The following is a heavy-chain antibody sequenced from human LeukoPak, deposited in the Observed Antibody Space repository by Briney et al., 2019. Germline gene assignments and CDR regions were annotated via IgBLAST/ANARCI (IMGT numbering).Heavy chain of an antibody. CDR3: ASGSGGSPFDY. CDR1: GFTFSSYA. CDR2: ISSSSSTI. D-gene: IGHD4-23*01. Sequence: TGGSLRLSCAASGFTFSSYAMSWVRQAPGKGLEWVSYISSSSSTIYYTDSVKGRFTISRDNAKNSLYLQMNSLRAEDTAVYYCASGSGGSPFDYWGQGTLVTVSS. J-gene: IGHJ4*02. V-gene: IGHV3-48*04.